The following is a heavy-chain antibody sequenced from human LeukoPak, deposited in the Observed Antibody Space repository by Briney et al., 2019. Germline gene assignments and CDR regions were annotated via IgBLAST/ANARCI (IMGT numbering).Heavy chain of an antibody. CDR1: GFTFSSYA. V-gene: IGHV3-23*01. J-gene: IGHJ4*02. CDR3: ASQPRYSGSYCMYY. Sequence: PGGSLRLSCAASGFTFSSYAMSWVRQAPGKGLEWVSAISGSGGSTYYADSVKGRFTISRDNSKNTLYLQMNSLRAEDTAVYYCASQPRYSGSYCMYYWGQGTLVTVSS. CDR2: ISGSGGST. D-gene: IGHD1-26*01.